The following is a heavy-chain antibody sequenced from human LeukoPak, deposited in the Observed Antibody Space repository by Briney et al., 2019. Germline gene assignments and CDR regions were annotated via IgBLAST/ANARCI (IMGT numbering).Heavy chain of an antibody. CDR1: GFTFGSYA. V-gene: IGHV3-23*01. CDR2: ISDSAAST. CDR3: AKDLQYYGSESSPFDH. D-gene: IGHD3-10*01. J-gene: IGHJ4*02. Sequence: GGPLRLSCAASGFTFGSYAMSWVRQAPGKGLEWVSGISDSAASTYYADSVKGRFTISRDNSKNTLYLQMNSLGAEDTALYYCAKDLQYYGSESSPFDHWGQGTLVTVSS.